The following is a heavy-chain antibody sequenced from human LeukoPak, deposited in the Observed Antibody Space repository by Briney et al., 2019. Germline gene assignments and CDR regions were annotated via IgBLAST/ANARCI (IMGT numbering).Heavy chain of an antibody. J-gene: IGHJ5*02. CDR1: GFPFSSHA. CDR2: ISNGKT. CDR3: VREAGYCAPVCVKTNWFDP. D-gene: IGHD2-15*01. V-gene: IGHV3-23*01. Sequence: GGSLRLSCAASGFPFSSHAMSWVRQPPGKGLEWVAAISNGKTYYADSVRGRFAISRDDSTNTVYPHMNSLRDEDTALYHCVREAGYCAPVCVKTNWFDPWGQGTLVTVSS.